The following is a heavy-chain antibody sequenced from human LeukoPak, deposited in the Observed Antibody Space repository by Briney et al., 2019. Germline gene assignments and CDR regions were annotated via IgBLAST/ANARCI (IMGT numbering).Heavy chain of an antibody. V-gene: IGHV3-7*04. J-gene: IGHJ4*02. CDR2: IKQDGSEK. D-gene: IGHD3-22*01. Sequence: PGGSLRLSCEASGFTFSNYWMSWVRQAPGKGLEWVANIKQDGSEKYYVDSVKGRFTISRDNAKNSLYLQMNSLRAEDTAVYYCAWGRQVYYDSSGCNYWGQGTLVTVSS. CDR1: GFTFSNYW. CDR3: AWGRQVYYDSSGCNY.